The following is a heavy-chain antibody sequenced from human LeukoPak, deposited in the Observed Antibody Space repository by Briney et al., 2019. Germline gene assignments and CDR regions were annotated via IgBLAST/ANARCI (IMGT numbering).Heavy chain of an antibody. CDR2: IKPDGSGK. J-gene: IGHJ4*02. CDR1: GFTFSPYW. V-gene: IGHV3-7*01. CDR3: ARADYFDY. Sequence: GGSLRLSCAASGFTFSPYWMSWVRQAPGKGLEWVANIKPDGSGKYYEDSVKGRFTISRDNTKNSLYPQMNSLRADDTAVYYCARADYFDYWGQGTLVTVSS.